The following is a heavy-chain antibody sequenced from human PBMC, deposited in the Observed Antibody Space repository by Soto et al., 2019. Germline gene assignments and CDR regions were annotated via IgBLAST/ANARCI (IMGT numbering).Heavy chain of an antibody. CDR3: ASFDCSTTGCNRSFFYYYGLDV. V-gene: IGHV4-61*01. J-gene: IGHJ6*02. CDR2: VHNSGYT. Sequence: QVQLQESGPGLVKPSETLSLTCTVSGASVSSPTYYWSWIRQPPGRGLEWIASVHNSGYTNHNPSLNSRVTTSVDTSRKQFYLELGSVTATDTAVYYCASFDCSTTGCNRSFFYYYGLDVWGQGITVTVSS. D-gene: IGHD2-2*01. CDR1: GASVSSPTYY.